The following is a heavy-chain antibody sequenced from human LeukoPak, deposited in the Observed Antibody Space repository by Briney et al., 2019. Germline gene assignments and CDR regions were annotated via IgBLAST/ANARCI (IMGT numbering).Heavy chain of an antibody. Sequence: GGSLRLSCNASGFTLSNYAMTWVRQGPRKGLEWVSAISVTGNTYHAESLKGRFTISRDNSKETLYLQMRSLRAEDAGVYYCAKAPVTTCLGAYCYPFDLWGQGTQVTVSS. V-gene: IGHV3-23*01. J-gene: IGHJ4*02. D-gene: IGHD2-21*01. CDR2: ISVTGNT. CDR1: GFTLSNYA. CDR3: AKAPVTTCLGAYCYPFDL.